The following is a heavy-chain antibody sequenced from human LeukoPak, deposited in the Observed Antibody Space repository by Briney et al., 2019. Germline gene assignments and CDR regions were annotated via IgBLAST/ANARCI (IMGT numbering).Heavy chain of an antibody. V-gene: IGHV5-51*01. J-gene: IGHJ6*02. D-gene: IGHD2-21*02. CDR3: ARLRCGGDCSYYYYYYGMDV. CDR2: IYPGDSDT. Sequence: GESLKISCKGSGYSSTSYWIGWVRQMPGKGLEWMGIIYPGDSDTRYSPSFQGQVTISADKSISTAYLQWSSLKASDTAMYYCARLRCGGDCSYYYYYYGMDVWGQGTTVTVSS. CDR1: GYSSTSYW.